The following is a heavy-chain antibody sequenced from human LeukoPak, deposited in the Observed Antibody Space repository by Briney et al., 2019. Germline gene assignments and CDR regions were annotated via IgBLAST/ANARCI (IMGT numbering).Heavy chain of an antibody. CDR1: GGSISSSSYY. D-gene: IGHD6-19*01. J-gene: IGHJ4*02. CDR2: IYYSGST. CDR3: ARTTSSGWLYY. V-gene: IGHV4-39*07. Sequence: SETLSLTCTVSGGSISSSSYYWGWIRQPPGKGLEWIGSIYYSGSTYYNPSLKSRVTISVDTSKNQFSLKLSSVTAADTAVYYCARTTSSGWLYYWGQGTLVTVSS.